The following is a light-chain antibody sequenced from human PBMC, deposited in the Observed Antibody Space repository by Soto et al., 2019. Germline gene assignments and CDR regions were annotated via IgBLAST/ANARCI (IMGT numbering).Light chain of an antibody. CDR2: EVS. J-gene: IGLJ2*01. Sequence: QSALTQPASVSGSPGQSITISCTGTSSDIGNYNYVSWYQQHPGKAPKLMIYEVSHRPSGVSDRFSASKSGNTASLTISGLQAEDEADYYCSSYTSINTYVVFGGGTKVTVL. V-gene: IGLV2-14*01. CDR3: SSYTSINTYVV. CDR1: SSDIGNYNY.